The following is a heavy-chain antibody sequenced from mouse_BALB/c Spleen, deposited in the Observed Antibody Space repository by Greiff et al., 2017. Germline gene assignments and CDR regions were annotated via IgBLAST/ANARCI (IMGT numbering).Heavy chain of an antibody. Sequence: QLQQSGAELVRPGTSVKVSCKASGYAFTNYLIEWVKQRPGQGLEWIGVINPGSGGTNYNEKFKGKATLTADKSSSTAYMQLSSLTSDDSAVYFCARLGPDGFDYWGQGTTLTVSS. V-gene: IGHV1-54*01. CDR3: ARLGPDGFDY. CDR2: INPGSGGT. CDR1: GYAFTNYL. J-gene: IGHJ2*01.